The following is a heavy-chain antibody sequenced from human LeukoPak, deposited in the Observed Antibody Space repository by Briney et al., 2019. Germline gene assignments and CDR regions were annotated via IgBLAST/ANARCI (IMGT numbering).Heavy chain of an antibody. V-gene: IGHV3-9*01. Sequence: GGSLRLSCAASGFTFDDYAMHWVRQAPGKGLEWVSGISWNSGSIGYADSVKGRFTISRDNAKNSLYLQMNSLRDEDTAVYYCARDNRITIFGVVIMFDYWGQGTLVTVSS. CDR1: GFTFDDYA. CDR2: ISWNSGSI. CDR3: ARDNRITIFGVVIMFDY. D-gene: IGHD3-3*01. J-gene: IGHJ4*02.